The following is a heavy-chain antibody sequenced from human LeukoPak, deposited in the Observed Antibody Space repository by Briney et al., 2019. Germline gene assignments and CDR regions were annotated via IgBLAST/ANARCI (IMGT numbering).Heavy chain of an antibody. CDR3: AKNGGDSYGTGHFDY. CDR2: IGGSGAGT. V-gene: IGHV3-23*01. Sequence: GGSLRLSCAASGFSFSSYAMTWVRQAPGKGLEWVSAIGGSGAGTYYADSVKGQFTISRDNSKNTLYLQMNSLRVEDTAVYYCAKNGGDSYGTGHFDYWGQGTLVTVSS. CDR1: GFSFSSYA. D-gene: IGHD5-18*01. J-gene: IGHJ4*02.